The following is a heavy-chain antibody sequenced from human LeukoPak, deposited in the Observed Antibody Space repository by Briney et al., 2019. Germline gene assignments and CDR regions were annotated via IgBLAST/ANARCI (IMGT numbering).Heavy chain of an antibody. Sequence: GESLKISCKGSGYSFTSYWIGWVRQMPGKGLEWMGIIYPSDSDTRYSPSFQGQVTISADKSISTAYLQWSSLKASDTAMYYCARPAPGDYDILTGYSRYYFDYWGQGTLVTVSS. CDR3: ARPAPGDYDILTGYSRYYFDY. J-gene: IGHJ4*02. CDR2: IYPSDSDT. D-gene: IGHD3-9*01. V-gene: IGHV5-51*01. CDR1: GYSFTSYW.